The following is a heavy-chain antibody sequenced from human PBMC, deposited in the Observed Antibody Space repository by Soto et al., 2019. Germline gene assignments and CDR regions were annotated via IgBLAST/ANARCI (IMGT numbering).Heavy chain of an antibody. CDR2: IYYSGST. Sequence: PSETLSLTCTVSGGSISSYYWSWIRQPPGKGLEWIGYIYYSGSTNYNPSLKSRVTISVDTSKNQFSLKLSSVTAADTAVYYCARSIGYCTNGVCYPLFYYYYYMDVWGKGTTVTSP. D-gene: IGHD2-8*01. J-gene: IGHJ6*03. V-gene: IGHV4-59*08. CDR1: GGSISSYY. CDR3: ARSIGYCTNGVCYPLFYYYYYMDV.